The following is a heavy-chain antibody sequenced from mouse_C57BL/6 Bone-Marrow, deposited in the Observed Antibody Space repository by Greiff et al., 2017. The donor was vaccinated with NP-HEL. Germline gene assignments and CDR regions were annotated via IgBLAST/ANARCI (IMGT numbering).Heavy chain of an antibody. J-gene: IGHJ1*03. D-gene: IGHD2-4*01. CDR2: IYPRSGNT. V-gene: IGHV1-81*01. CDR1: GYTFTSYG. CDR3: ARSGLRRPYWYFDV. Sequence: VHLVESGAELARPGASVKLSCKASGYTFTSYGISWVKQRTGQGLEWIGEIYPRSGNTYYNEKFKGKATLTADKSSSTAYMELRSLTSEDSAVYFCARSGLRRPYWYFDVWGTGTTVTVSS.